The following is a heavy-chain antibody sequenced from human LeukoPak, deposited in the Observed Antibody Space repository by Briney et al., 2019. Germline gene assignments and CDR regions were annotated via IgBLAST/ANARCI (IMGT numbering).Heavy chain of an antibody. CDR2: IYQSGST. D-gene: IGHD7-27*01. J-gene: IGHJ4*01. CDR3: ARLAWGRLDY. CDR1: GYSISSGYY. Sequence: SETLSLTCSVSGYSISSGYYWGWIRQPPGKGLEWIGSIYQSGSTYYNPSLKSRVTISVDTSRNQFSLKLSPVTAPDTAVYYCARLAWGRLDYWGQEPWSPSPQ. V-gene: IGHV4-38-2*02.